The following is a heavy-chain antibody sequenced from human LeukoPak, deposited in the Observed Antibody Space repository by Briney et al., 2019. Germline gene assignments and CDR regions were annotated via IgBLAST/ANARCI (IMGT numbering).Heavy chain of an antibody. J-gene: IGHJ5*02. CDR2: ISTSSSTI. D-gene: IGHD3-10*01. CDR3: MVRGVIFNWFDP. Sequence: GGSLRLSCAASGFSFSSYTMNWVRQAPGKGLEWVSYISTSSSTIRYADSVKGRFTISRDNAKNSLYLQMNSLRAEDTAVYYTMVRGVIFNWFDPWGQGTLVTVSS. CDR1: GFSFSSYT. V-gene: IGHV3-48*01.